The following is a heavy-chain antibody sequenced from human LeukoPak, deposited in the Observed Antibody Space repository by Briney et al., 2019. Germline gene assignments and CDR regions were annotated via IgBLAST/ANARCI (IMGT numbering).Heavy chain of an antibody. D-gene: IGHD3-22*01. CDR3: ARVTYRSDSSAFYYPDY. CDR2: IYSSGST. V-gene: IGHV4-4*07. CDR1: GASISSHY. J-gene: IGHJ4*02. Sequence: SETLSLTCTVSGASISSHYWSWIRQPAGKGLEWIGRIYSSGSTNYNPSLKSRVTISVDTSKNQFSLKLTSVTAADTAVYYCARVTYRSDSSAFYYPDYWGQGTLVTVSS.